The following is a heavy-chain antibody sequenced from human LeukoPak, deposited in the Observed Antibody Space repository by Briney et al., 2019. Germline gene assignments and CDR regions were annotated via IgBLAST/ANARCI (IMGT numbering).Heavy chain of an antibody. V-gene: IGHV3-74*01. CDR1: GLTFSSYW. Sequence: PGGSLRLSCTASGLTFSSYWMHWVRQAPGKGLVWVSRINTDGSSTTYADSVKGRFTISRDDAKCTLYLQMNSLRTEDTALYYCAKDFYYYDTSGFDCWGQGTLVTVSS. J-gene: IGHJ5*01. CDR3: AKDFYYYDTSGFDC. CDR2: INTDGSST. D-gene: IGHD3-22*01.